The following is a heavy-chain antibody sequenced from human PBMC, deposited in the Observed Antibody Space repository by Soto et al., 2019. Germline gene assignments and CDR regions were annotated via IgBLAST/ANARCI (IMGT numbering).Heavy chain of an antibody. CDR3: ARVGDFWSGGVHAFDI. J-gene: IGHJ3*02. CDR2: IWYDGSNK. D-gene: IGHD3-3*01. V-gene: IGHV3-33*01. CDR1: GFTFSSYG. Sequence: LRLSCAASGFTFSSYGMHWVRQAPGKGLEWVAVIWYDGSNKYYADSVKGRFTISRDNSKNTLYLQMNSLRAEDTAVYYCARVGDFWSGGVHAFDIWGQGTMVTVS.